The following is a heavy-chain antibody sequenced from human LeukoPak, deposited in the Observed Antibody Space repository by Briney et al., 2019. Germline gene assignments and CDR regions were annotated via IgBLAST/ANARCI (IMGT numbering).Heavy chain of an antibody. CDR1: GYSFTSYW. Sequence: GESLKISCRGSGYSFTSYWIGWVRQMPGKGLEWMGIIYPGDSDTRYSPSFQGQVTISADKSISTANLQWSSLKASDTAMYYCARQGQLGHDAFDIWGQGTMVTVSS. CDR3: ARQGQLGHDAFDI. D-gene: IGHD5-18*01. CDR2: IYPGDSDT. J-gene: IGHJ3*02. V-gene: IGHV5-51*01.